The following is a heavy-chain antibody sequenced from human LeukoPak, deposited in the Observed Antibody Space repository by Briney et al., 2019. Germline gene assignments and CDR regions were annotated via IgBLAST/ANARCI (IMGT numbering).Heavy chain of an antibody. CDR3: ARVDSSGFDAFDI. J-gene: IGHJ3*02. Sequence: ASVKVSCKASGYTFTSYDINWVRQATGQGLEWLGWMNPNSGNTGYAQKFQGRVTMTRDTSISTAYMELSRLRSDDTAVYYCARVDSSGFDAFDIWGQGTMVTVSS. CDR1: GYTFTSYD. CDR2: MNPNSGNT. D-gene: IGHD3-22*01. V-gene: IGHV1-8*01.